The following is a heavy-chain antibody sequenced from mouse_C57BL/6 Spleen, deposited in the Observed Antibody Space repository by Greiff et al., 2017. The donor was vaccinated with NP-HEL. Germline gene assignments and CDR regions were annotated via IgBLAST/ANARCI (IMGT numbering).Heavy chain of an antibody. CDR1: GFTFSDYG. J-gene: IGHJ4*01. CDR2: ISSGSSTI. Sequence: EVMLVESGGGLVKPGGSLKLSCAASGFTFSDYGMHWVRQAPEKGLEWVAYISSGSSTIYYADKVKGRFTISRDNAKNTLFLQMTSLRSEDTAMYYCARYYGNSLSMDYWGQGTSVTVSS. CDR3: ARYYGNSLSMDY. V-gene: IGHV5-17*01. D-gene: IGHD2-1*01.